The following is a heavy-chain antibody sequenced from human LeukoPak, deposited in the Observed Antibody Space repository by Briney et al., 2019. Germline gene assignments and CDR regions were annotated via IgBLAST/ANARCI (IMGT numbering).Heavy chain of an antibody. CDR2: MNPNSGNT. J-gene: IGHJ3*02. D-gene: IGHD3-10*01. V-gene: IGHV1-8*01. Sequence: ASVKVSCKASGYTFTSYDINWVRQATGQGLEWMGWMNPNSGNTGYAQKFQGRVTMTRNTSISTAYMELSSLRSGDTAVYYCATYGSGSTDAFDIWGQGTMVTVSS. CDR1: GYTFTSYD. CDR3: ATYGSGSTDAFDI.